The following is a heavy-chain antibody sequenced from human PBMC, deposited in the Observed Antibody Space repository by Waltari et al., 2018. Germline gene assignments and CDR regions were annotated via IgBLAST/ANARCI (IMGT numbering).Heavy chain of an antibody. CDR2: IYYSGST. Sequence: QVQLQESGPGLVKPSETLSLTCTVSGGSISSYYWSWIRQPPGKGLEWIGYIYYSGSTNYNPSLKSRVTISVDTSKNQFSLKLSSVTAADTAVYYCARAPGYQYYYYYMDVWGKGTTVTVSS. V-gene: IGHV4-59*01. CDR1: GGSISSYY. CDR3: ARAPGYQYYYYYMDV. J-gene: IGHJ6*03. D-gene: IGHD6-13*01.